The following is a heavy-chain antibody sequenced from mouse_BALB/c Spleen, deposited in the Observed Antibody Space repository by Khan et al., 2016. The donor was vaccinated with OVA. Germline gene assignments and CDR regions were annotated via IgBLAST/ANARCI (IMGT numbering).Heavy chain of an antibody. D-gene: IGHD1-1*01. Sequence: QVQLQQSGAELARPGASVKMSCRASGYTVTSNSMHWVTQRPGQGLEWIGYINPRSGHSNYNQNFMDKATLTADKSSSTAHMQLSSLTSEDSAVYYCARRATVYAVDYWGQGTSVTVSS. CDR2: INPRSGHS. J-gene: IGHJ4*01. CDR3: ARRATVYAVDY. V-gene: IGHV1-4*01. CDR1: GYTVTSNS.